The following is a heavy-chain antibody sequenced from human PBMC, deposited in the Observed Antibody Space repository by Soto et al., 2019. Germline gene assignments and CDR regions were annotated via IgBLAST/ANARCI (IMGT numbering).Heavy chain of an antibody. CDR3: ARGRASGSYYLLDY. J-gene: IGHJ4*02. CDR1: GDTFTTYY. CDR2: INPNSGNI. V-gene: IGHV1-8*01. Sequence: ASLKVSCKASGDTFTTYYLNCVRQSTGHVLEWMGWINPNSGNIGYAQRFQGRVTMTRDTAIRTAYMEVSSLRSDDTAVYYCARGRASGSYYLLDYWGQGTLVTVSS. D-gene: IGHD3-10*01.